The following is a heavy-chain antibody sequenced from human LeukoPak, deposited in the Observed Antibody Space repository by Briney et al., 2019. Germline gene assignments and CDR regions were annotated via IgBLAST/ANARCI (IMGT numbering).Heavy chain of an antibody. J-gene: IGHJ4*02. Sequence: PGGSLRLSCAASGLTFSNSGMSWVRQAPGKGLEWVSAISGSGGSTYYADSVKGRFTISRDNSKNTLYLQMNSLRAEDTAVYYCARGLGVRSHFPDYWGQGTLVTVSS. D-gene: IGHD3-10*01. CDR3: ARGLGVRSHFPDY. V-gene: IGHV3-23*01. CDR2: ISGSGGST. CDR1: GLTFSNSG.